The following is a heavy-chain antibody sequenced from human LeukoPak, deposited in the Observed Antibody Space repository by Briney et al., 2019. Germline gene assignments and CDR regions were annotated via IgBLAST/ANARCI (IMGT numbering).Heavy chain of an antibody. Sequence: GESLKISCKGSGYSFTSYWIGWVRQMPGKGLEWIGIIYPGDSDTRYSPSFQGQVTISADKSISTAYLQWSSLKASDTAMYYCARQPGLTPGYNWFDPWGQGTLVTVSS. D-gene: IGHD3-10*01. V-gene: IGHV5-51*01. CDR2: IYPGDSDT. J-gene: IGHJ5*02. CDR3: ARQPGLTPGYNWFDP. CDR1: GYSFTSYW.